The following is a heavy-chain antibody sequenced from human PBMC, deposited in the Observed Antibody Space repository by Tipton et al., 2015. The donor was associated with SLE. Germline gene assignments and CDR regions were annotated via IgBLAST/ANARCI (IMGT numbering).Heavy chain of an antibody. CDR1: GFTFSSYW. CDR3: AKDQAITGTNWFDP. J-gene: IGHJ5*02. CDR2: IKQDGSEK. Sequence: SLRLSCAASGFTFSSYWMSWVRQAPGKGLEWVANIKQDGSEKYYVDSVKGRFTISRDNAKNSLYLQMNSLRAEDTAVYYCAKDQAITGTNWFDPWGQGTLVTVSS. D-gene: IGHD1/OR15-1a*01. V-gene: IGHV3-7*05.